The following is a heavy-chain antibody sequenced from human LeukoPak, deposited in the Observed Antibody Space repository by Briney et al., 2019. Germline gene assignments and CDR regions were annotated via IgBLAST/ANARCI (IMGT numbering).Heavy chain of an antibody. Sequence: GGSLRLSCAASGIIFSNYWMHWVRQAPGKGLVWVSRSNRDVSSTSYADSVKGRFTISRDNAKNTLYLQMNSLRAEDTAVYYCAREGSGGSPWFGVDSGYFDYWGQGTLVTVSS. J-gene: IGHJ4*02. CDR3: AREGSGGSPWFGVDSGYFDY. CDR1: GIIFSNYW. D-gene: IGHD2-15*01. CDR2: SNRDVSST. V-gene: IGHV3-74*01.